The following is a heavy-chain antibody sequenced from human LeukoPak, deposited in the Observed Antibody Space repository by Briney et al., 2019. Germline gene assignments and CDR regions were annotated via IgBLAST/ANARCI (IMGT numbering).Heavy chain of an antibody. V-gene: IGHV4-34*01. CDR2: IHHSGST. D-gene: IGHD3-3*01. CDR1: GGSFSGYY. CDR3: ARGRGVTIFGVVITNPDWFDP. Sequence: SETRSLTCAVYGGSFSGYYWSWIRQPPGKGLEWIGEIHHSGSTNYNPSLKSRVTISTDTSKKQFSLNLSSVTAADTAVYYCARGRGVTIFGVVITNPDWFDPWGQGTLVTVSS. J-gene: IGHJ5*02.